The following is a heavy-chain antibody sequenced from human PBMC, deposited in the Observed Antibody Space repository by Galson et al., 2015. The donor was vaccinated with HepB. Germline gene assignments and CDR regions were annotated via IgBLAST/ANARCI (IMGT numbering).Heavy chain of an antibody. Sequence: SLRLSCAASGFTFSTYGIHWVRQAPGKGLEWVAVYDGSNKYYADSVKGRFTISRDNSNNMLYLQMNSLRAEDTAVYYCASEVFRMITHSSAFDIWGQGTMVTVSS. CDR3: ASEVFRMITHSSAFDI. CDR2: YDGSNK. CDR1: GFTFSTYG. V-gene: IGHV3-33*01. J-gene: IGHJ3*02. D-gene: IGHD3-16*01.